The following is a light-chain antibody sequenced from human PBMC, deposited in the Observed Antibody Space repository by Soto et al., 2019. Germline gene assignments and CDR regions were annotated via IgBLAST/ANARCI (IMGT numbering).Light chain of an antibody. CDR2: DVS. CDR1: SSDVGGYNY. CDR3: SSYTGSSTPYV. Sequence: QSALTQPASVSGSPGQSIPISCTGTSSDVGGYNYVSWYQQHPGKAPKLMIYDVSDRPSGVSNRFSGSKAGNTASLTISGLQAEDEADYFCSSYTGSSTPYVFGTGTKVTV. J-gene: IGLJ1*01. V-gene: IGLV2-14*01.